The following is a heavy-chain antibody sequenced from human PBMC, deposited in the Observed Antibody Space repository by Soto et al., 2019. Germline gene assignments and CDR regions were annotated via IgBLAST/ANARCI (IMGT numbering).Heavy chain of an antibody. CDR1: GGSISSYY. J-gene: IGHJ6*02. D-gene: IGHD3-10*01. Sequence: SETLSLTCTVSGGSISSYYWSWIRQPPGKGLEWIGYIYYSGSTNYNPSLKSRVTISVDTSKNQFSLKLSSVTAADAAVYYCARGARGYYGSGKGGMDVWGQGTTVTVSS. V-gene: IGHV4-59*01. CDR2: IYYSGST. CDR3: ARGARGYYGSGKGGMDV.